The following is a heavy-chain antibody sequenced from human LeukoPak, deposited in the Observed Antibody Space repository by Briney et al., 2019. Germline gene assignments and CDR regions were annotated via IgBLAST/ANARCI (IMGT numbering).Heavy chain of an antibody. D-gene: IGHD1-26*01. CDR1: GYTLTELS. V-gene: IGHV1-24*01. Sequence: GASVKVSCKVSGYTLTELSMHWVRQAPGKGLEWMGGFDPEDGETIYAQKFQGRVTMTEDTPTDTAYMELSSLRSEDTAVYYCATDSSGSRSFDYWGQGTLVTVSS. J-gene: IGHJ4*02. CDR2: FDPEDGET. CDR3: ATDSSGSRSFDY.